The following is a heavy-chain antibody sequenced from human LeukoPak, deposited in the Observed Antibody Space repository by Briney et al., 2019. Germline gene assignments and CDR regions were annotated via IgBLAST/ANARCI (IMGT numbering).Heavy chain of an antibody. CDR1: SGSISSGCYY. CDR2: IYYSGST. CDR3: AIIYGDYSY. D-gene: IGHD4-17*01. J-gene: IGHJ4*02. V-gene: IGHV4-31*03. Sequence: SQTLSLTCTVSSGSISSGCYYWSWIRQHPGKGLEWIGYIYYSGSTYYNPCLKSRVTISVDTSKNHFSLKLSSVTAADTAVYYCAIIYGDYSYWGQGTLVTVSS.